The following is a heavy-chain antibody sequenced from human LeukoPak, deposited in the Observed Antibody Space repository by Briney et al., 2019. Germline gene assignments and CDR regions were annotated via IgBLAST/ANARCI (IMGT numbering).Heavy chain of an antibody. Sequence: PSQTLSLTCTVSGGSISSNSYYWSWIRQHPGKGLEWIGYIYHTGSTYHNPSLKSRITLSVDTSKNQFSLKLSSVTAADTAVYYCARAPRMVRGIIASDFDSWGQGTLVTVSS. J-gene: IGHJ4*02. CDR2: IYHTGST. D-gene: IGHD3-10*01. CDR1: GGSISSNSYY. V-gene: IGHV4-31*03. CDR3: ARAPRMVRGIIASDFDS.